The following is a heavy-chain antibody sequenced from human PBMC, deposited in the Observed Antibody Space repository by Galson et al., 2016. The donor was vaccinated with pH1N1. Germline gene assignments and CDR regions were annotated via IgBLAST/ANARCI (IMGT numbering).Heavy chain of an antibody. CDR3: ARNGDGDYVGYFDY. CDR1: GFSLSTSGVG. V-gene: IGHV2-5*02. D-gene: IGHD4-17*01. J-gene: IGHJ4*02. CDR2: IYWDDDK. Sequence: PALVKPTQTLTLTCTFSGFSLSTSGVGVGWIRQPPGKALEWLALIYWDDDKRYSPSLKSRLTITKDTSKNQVVLTMTYMDPVDTATYYCARNGDGDYVGYFDYWGQGTLVTVSS.